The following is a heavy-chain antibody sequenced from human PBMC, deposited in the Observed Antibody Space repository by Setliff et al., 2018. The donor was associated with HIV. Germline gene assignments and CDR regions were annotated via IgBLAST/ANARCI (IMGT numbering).Heavy chain of an antibody. V-gene: IGHV3-21*06. J-gene: IGHJ6*03. CDR2: ITSSGNYK. D-gene: IGHD2-2*01. CDR3: ARDQEYVIVVAASMDMPGYLHYYYMDV. CDR1: GFTFSTYA. Sequence: PGGSLRLSCAASGFTFSTYAMHWVRQAPGKGLEWVSSITSSGNYKSYADSVQGRFTISRDNADNALYLDMNSLRAEDTGVYYWARDQEYVIVVAASMDMPGYLHYYYMDVWGRGSTVTVSS.